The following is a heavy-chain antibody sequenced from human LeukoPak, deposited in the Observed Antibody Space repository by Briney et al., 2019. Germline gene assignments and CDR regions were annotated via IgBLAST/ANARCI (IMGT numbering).Heavy chain of an antibody. CDR2: INPGGGNT. Sequence: ASVKVSCKASGYTFTNYYMHWVRQAPGQGLEWMGVINPGGGNTTYSQRFQGRVTMTRDTSTSTVYMEMSSLKSEDTAVYYCARDPSGRWQRFDYWGQGTLVTVSS. CDR1: GYTFTNYY. CDR3: ARDPSGRWQRFDY. D-gene: IGHD1-26*01. V-gene: IGHV1-46*01. J-gene: IGHJ4*02.